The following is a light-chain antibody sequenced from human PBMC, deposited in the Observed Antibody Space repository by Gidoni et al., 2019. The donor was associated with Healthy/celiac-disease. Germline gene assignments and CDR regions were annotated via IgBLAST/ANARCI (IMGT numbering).Light chain of an antibody. CDR1: KLGDKY. J-gene: IGLJ2*01. CDR3: QAWDSSTVVV. V-gene: IGLV3-1*01. CDR2: QDS. Sequence: SYDLPQPPSVSVSPGQTASITCSGDKLGDKYACWYQQKPGQSPVLVIYQDSKRPSGIPERFSGSNSGNTATLTISGTQAMDEADYYCQAWDSSTVVVFGGGTKLTVL.